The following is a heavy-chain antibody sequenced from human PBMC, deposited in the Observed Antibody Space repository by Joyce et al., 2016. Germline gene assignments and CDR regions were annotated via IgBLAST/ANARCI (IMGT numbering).Heavy chain of an antibody. Sequence: QVQLVQSGGEVKKPGASVKVSCKASDDSFNSYAVNWVRQAPGQGLEWMGWNSAHDGDANYAQYFQGRVTMTTDAATRTAYMELRNLKFDDTAVYYCARGKKLRFRGWLMSYAMDVWGQGTTVTVSS. V-gene: IGHV1-18*01. CDR1: DDSFNSYA. D-gene: IGHD3-3*01. CDR2: NSAHDGDA. J-gene: IGHJ6*02. CDR3: ARGKKLRFRGWLMSYAMDV.